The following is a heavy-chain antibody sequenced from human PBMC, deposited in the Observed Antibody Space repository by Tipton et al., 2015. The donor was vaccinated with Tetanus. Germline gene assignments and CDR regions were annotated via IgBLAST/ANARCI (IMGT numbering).Heavy chain of an antibody. J-gene: IGHJ4*02. D-gene: IGHD2-2*01. Sequence: TLSLTCTVSGDSISNFYWSWIRQPPGKGLEWIGFVSYSGITNYNPSLKSRVTISVDTSKNQFSLKLSSVTAADTAVYYCARGEDIVVVPAAIFDYWGQGTLVTVSS. CDR1: GDSISNFY. CDR3: ARGEDIVVVPAAIFDY. V-gene: IGHV4-59*12. CDR2: VSYSGIT.